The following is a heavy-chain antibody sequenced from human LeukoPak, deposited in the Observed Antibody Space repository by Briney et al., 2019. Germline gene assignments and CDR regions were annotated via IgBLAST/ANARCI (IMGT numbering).Heavy chain of an antibody. CDR2: IYSSGTT. Sequence: SETRSLTCNVSGDSISNYYWTWIRQPAGKGLEWIGRIYSSGTTTYNPSLKSRVAMSVDTSRNQFSLKLSSVTAADTAVYYCARVSPIAVAGSSYYYAMDVWGQGTTVTVSS. V-gene: IGHV4-4*07. J-gene: IGHJ6*02. D-gene: IGHD6-19*01. CDR1: GDSISNYY. CDR3: ARVSPIAVAGSSYYYAMDV.